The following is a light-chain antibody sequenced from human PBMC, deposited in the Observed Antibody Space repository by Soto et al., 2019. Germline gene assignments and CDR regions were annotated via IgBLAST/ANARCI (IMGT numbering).Light chain of an antibody. CDR3: AAWDDNLNGPL. J-gene: IGLJ3*02. Sequence: QSVLTQPPSLSGTPGQRVTISCSGRNSNIGRYSVNWYQHFPGTAPKILIYSDDERPSGVPDRFSGSKSGTSASLAISGLQSEDEAEYYCAAWDDNLNGPLFGGGSQLTV. V-gene: IGLV1-44*01. CDR2: SDD. CDR1: NSNIGRYS.